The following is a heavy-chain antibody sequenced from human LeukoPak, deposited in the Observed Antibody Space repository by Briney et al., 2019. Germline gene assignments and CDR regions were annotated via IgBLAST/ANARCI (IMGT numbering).Heavy chain of an antibody. J-gene: IGHJ4*02. D-gene: IGHD3-16*02. V-gene: IGHV3-30*04. CDR3: ARGPSAGGYDYVWGSYRYTGQDY. CDR2: ISYDGSNK. Sequence: PGRSLRLSCAASGFTFSSYAMHWVRQAPGKGLEWVAVISYDGSNKYYADSVKGRFTISRDNSKNTLYLQMNSLRAGDTAVYYCARGPSAGGYDYVWGSYRYTGQDYWGQGTLVTVSS. CDR1: GFTFSSYA.